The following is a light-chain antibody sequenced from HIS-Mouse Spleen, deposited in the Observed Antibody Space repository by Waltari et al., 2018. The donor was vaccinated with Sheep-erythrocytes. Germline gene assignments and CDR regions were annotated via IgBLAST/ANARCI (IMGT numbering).Light chain of an antibody. V-gene: IGLV3-1*01. CDR2: QDS. J-gene: IGLJ2*01. Sequence: SYELTQPPSVSVPPGQPASITCPGDNLGDKYACWYQQKPGQSPVLVIYQDSKRPSGIPERFSGSNSGNTATLTISGTQAMDEADYYCQAWDSSTVVFGGGTKLTVL. CDR3: QAWDSSTVV. CDR1: NLGDKY.